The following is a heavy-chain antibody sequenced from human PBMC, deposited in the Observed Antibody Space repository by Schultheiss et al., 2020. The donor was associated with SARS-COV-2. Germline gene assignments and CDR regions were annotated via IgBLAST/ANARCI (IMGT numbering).Heavy chain of an antibody. CDR2: IKQDGSEK. J-gene: IGHJ6*02. Sequence: GGSLRLSCAASGFTFSDYYMSWIRQAPGKGLEWVANIKQDGSEKYYVDSVKGRFTISRDNAKNSLYLQMNSLRAEDTAVYYCARDYQGANYYDSYYGMDVWGQGTTVTVSS. CDR3: ARDYQGANYYDSYYGMDV. CDR1: GFTFSDYY. D-gene: IGHD3-10*01. V-gene: IGHV3-7*03.